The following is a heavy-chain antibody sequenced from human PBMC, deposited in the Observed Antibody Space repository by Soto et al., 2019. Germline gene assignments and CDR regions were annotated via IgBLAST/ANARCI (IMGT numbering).Heavy chain of an antibody. D-gene: IGHD1-26*01. V-gene: IGHV1-69*01. CDR1: GGTFSSYA. Sequence: QVQLVQSGAEVKKPGSSVKVSCKASGGTFSSYAISWVRQAPGQGLEWMGGIIPIFGTANYAQKFQGRVTITADESTSTAYMGLSSLRSEDTALYYCAGGWDSGVVPKYGMDVWGQGTTVTVSS. CDR3: AGGWDSGVVPKYGMDV. J-gene: IGHJ6*02. CDR2: IIPIFGTA.